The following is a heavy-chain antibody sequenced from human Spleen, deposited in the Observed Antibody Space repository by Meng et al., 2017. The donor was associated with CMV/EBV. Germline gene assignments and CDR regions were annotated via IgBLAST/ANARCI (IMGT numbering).Heavy chain of an antibody. CDR3: ARDVGIAARPEHSWFDP. V-gene: IGHV1-18*01. D-gene: IGHD6-6*01. CDR2: ISGYNGDT. CDR1: YSFSKYG. Sequence: YSFSKYGIIWVRQAPGQGLQWMGWISGYNGDTRYAQNFQGRVTMTTDTSTSTAQMELRSLRSDDTAAYYCARDVGIAARPEHSWFDPWGQGTLVTVSS. J-gene: IGHJ5*02.